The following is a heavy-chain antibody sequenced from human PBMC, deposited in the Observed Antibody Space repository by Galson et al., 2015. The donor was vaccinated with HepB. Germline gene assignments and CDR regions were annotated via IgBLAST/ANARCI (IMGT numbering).Heavy chain of an antibody. Sequence: SVKVSCKASGYTLIDYYIHWVRQAPGQGLEWMGWINPKTGGTKYAQKFQDWVTMTRDTSVNTAYLELSRLRSDDSAIYFCARGEEVRYTSGYPRYWGQGTLVTVSS. V-gene: IGHV1-2*04. CDR3: ARGEEVRYTSGYPRY. D-gene: IGHD3-16*02. CDR1: GYTLIDYY. J-gene: IGHJ4*02. CDR2: INPKTGGT.